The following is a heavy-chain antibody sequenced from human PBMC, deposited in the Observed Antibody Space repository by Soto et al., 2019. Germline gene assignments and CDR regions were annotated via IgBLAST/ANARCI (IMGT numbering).Heavy chain of an antibody. CDR3: AREAGGSGSYYQAGFYYYYGMDV. CDR1: GGSVSSGSYY. Sequence: SETLSLTCTVSGGSVSSGSYYWSWIRQPPGKGLEWIGYIYYSGSTNYNPSLKSRVTISVDTSKNQFSLKLSSVTAADTAVYYCAREAGGSGSYYQAGFYYYYGMDVWGQGTTVTVSS. CDR2: IYYSGST. J-gene: IGHJ6*02. D-gene: IGHD3-10*01. V-gene: IGHV4-61*01.